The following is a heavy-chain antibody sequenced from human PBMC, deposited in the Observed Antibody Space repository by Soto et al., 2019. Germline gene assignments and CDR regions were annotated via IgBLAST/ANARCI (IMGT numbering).Heavy chain of an antibody. CDR1: GFTFNNFA. V-gene: IGHV3-23*01. CDR2: ISDGGGST. D-gene: IGHD3-3*01. J-gene: IGHJ4*02. CDR3: ARCPGEKCARNTIFGVVGEGFDY. Sequence: EVQLLESGGGLVQPGGSLRLSCAASGFTFNNFAMSWVRQAPGKGLEWVSSISDGGGSTYYGDSVKGRFTISRDNSKNQLYLQMNSLRAEDTAVYYCARCPGEKCARNTIFGVVGEGFDYWGQGTLVTVSS.